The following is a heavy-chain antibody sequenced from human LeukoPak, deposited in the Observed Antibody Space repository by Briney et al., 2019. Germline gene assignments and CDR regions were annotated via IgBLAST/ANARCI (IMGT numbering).Heavy chain of an antibody. CDR3: AKEQSSGSYWHDAFDI. CDR1: GFTFSSYG. CDR2: IRYDGSNK. Sequence: PGGSLRLSCAASGFTFSSYGMHWVRQAPGKGLEWVAFIRYDGSNKYYADSVKGRFTISRDNSKNTLYLQMNSLRAEDTAVYYCAKEQSSGSYWHDAFDIWGQGTMVTVSS. J-gene: IGHJ3*02. D-gene: IGHD3-10*01. V-gene: IGHV3-30*02.